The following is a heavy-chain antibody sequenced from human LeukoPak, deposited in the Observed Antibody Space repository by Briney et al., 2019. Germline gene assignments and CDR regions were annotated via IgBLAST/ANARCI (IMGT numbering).Heavy chain of an antibody. D-gene: IGHD2-2*01. CDR1: GYTFTSYY. CDR3: ARDRVVVVPAAKVHTYYYGMDV. J-gene: IGHJ6*02. Sequence: ASVKVSCKASGYTFTSYYMHWVRQAPGQGLEWMGIINPSGGSTSYAQKFQGRVTMTRDTSTSTVYMELSSLRSEDTAVYYCARDRVVVVPAAKVHTYYYGMDVWGQGTTVTVSS. CDR2: INPSGGST. V-gene: IGHV1-46*01.